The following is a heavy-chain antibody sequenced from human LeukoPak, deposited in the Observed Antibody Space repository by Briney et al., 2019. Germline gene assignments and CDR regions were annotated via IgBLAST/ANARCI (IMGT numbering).Heavy chain of an antibody. CDR3: ARGSGSYYRLFDY. V-gene: IGHV4-61*01. CDR2: IYYSGST. CDR1: GGSVSSGIYY. J-gene: IGHJ4*02. D-gene: IGHD1-26*01. Sequence: SETLSLTCTVSGGSVSSGIYYWSWLRQPPGKGLEWIGYIYYSGSTNYNPSLKSRVTISVYTSKNQFSLKLSSVTAADTAVYYCARGSGSYYRLFDYWGQGTLVTVSS.